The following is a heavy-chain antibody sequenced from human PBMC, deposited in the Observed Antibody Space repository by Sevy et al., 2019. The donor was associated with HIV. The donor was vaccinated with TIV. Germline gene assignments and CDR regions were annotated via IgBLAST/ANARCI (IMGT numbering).Heavy chain of an antibody. D-gene: IGHD4-17*01. CDR2: IYYSGST. V-gene: IGHV4-59*01. CDR1: GGSISSYY. CDR3: ARVLDYGGNWGWGYYYGMDV. Sequence: SETLSLTCTVSGGSISSYYWSWIRQPPGKGLEWIGYIYYSGSTNYNPSLKSRVTISVDTSKNQFSLKLSSVTAADTAVYYCARVLDYGGNWGWGYYYGMDVWGQGTTVTVSS. J-gene: IGHJ6*02.